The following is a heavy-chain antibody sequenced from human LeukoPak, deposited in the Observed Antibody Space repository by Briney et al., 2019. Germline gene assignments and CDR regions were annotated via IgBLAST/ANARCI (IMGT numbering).Heavy chain of an antibody. Sequence: GGSLRLSCAASGFTVSSNYMSWVRQAPGKGLEWVSVIYSGGSTYYADSVKGRFTISRDNSKNTLYLQMNSLRAEDTAVYYCARGDDYTQYYFDYWGQGTLVTVSS. V-gene: IGHV3-66*02. J-gene: IGHJ4*02. CDR3: ARGDDYTQYYFDY. D-gene: IGHD4-11*01. CDR1: GFTVSSNY. CDR2: IYSGGST.